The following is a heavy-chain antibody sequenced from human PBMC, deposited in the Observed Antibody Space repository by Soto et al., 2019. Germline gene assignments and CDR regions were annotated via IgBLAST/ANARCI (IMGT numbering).Heavy chain of an antibody. J-gene: IGHJ3*01. CDR2: IWCDGSNK. V-gene: IGHV3-33*03. CDR1: GFSFSSYG. CDR3: ARVQYIGSYFDACDV. D-gene: IGHD1-26*01. Sequence: GGSLRLSSGASGFSFSSYGTHWVRQTPGKGLDGVAVIWCDGSNKYYAESVKRRFTISIDNSKNTLYVQMNSLSVEDTAVYYCARVQYIGSYFDACDVWCQGTMVTVSS.